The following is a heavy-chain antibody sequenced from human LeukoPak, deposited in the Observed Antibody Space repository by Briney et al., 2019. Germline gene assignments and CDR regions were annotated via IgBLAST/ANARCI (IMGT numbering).Heavy chain of an antibody. Sequence: SETLSLTCTVSGDSISSSNYYWGWIRQPPRKGLEWIGIIHFSGSTDYNPSLQSRVTVSVDTSKNQLSLRLRFVTAADTAIYYCARHGYSSSTSCYPDFWGQGTLVTVSS. CDR3: ARHGYSSSTSCYPDF. J-gene: IGHJ4*02. CDR1: GDSISSSNYY. D-gene: IGHD2-2*03. V-gene: IGHV4-39*01. CDR2: IHFSGST.